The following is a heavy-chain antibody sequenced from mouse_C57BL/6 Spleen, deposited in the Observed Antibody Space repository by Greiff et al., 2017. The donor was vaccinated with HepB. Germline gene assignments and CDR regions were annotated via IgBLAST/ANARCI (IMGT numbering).Heavy chain of an antibody. CDR1: GYTFTSYD. D-gene: IGHD1-1*01. CDR3: ARGGVLLRYPAWFAY. Sequence: VQLQQSGPELVKPGASVKLSCKASGYTFTSYDINWVKQRPGQGLEWIGWIYPRDGSTKYNEKFKGKATLTVDTSSSTAYMELHSLTSEDSAVYFCARGGVLLRYPAWFAYWGQGTLVTVSA. CDR2: IYPRDGST. V-gene: IGHV1-85*01. J-gene: IGHJ3*01.